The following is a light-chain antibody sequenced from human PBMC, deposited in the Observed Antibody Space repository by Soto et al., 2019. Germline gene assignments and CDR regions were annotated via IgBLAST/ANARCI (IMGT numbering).Light chain of an antibody. CDR2: DAS. CDR1: QSVRTS. V-gene: IGKV3-11*01. J-gene: IGKJ4*01. Sequence: EVVLTHSPATLALSPVERAPLSFMASQSVRTSLACYQHKPGQAPRLVIYDASLRANGVPARFGGSGSGTDFTLTIKRLEPEDFAVYYCQKYNNWPRANLGGGNKVDI. CDR3: QKYNNWPRAN.